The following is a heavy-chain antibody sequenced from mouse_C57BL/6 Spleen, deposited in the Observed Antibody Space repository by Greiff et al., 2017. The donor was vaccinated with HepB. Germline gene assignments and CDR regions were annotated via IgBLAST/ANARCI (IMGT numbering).Heavy chain of an antibody. V-gene: IGHV1-26*01. J-gene: IGHJ2*01. CDR3: ARNLYDGY. CDR2: INPNNGGT. Sequence: VQLQQSGPELVKPGASVKISCKASGYTFTDYYMNWVKQSHGKSLEWIGDINPNNGGTSYNQKFKGKATLTVDKSSSTAYMELRSLTSEDSAVYYCARNLYDGYWGQGTTLTVSS. D-gene: IGHD2-12*01. CDR1: GYTFTDYY.